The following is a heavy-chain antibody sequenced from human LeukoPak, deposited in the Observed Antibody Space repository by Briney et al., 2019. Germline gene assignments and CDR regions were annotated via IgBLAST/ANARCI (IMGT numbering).Heavy chain of an antibody. Sequence: SETLSLTCTVSGGSISSGGYYWSWIRQHPGKGLEWIGYIDYSGSTYYNPSLMSRATISVDTSKNLFFLKLSSVTAADTAVYYCARDAYCSSTSCYGDAFDIWGQGTMVTVSS. CDR3: ARDAYCSSTSCYGDAFDI. J-gene: IGHJ3*02. CDR2: IDYSGST. CDR1: GGSISSGGYY. V-gene: IGHV4-31*03. D-gene: IGHD2-2*01.